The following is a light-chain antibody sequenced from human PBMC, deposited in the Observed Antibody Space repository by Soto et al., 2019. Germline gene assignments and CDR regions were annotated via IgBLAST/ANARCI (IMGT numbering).Light chain of an antibody. CDR3: NSYTSSSTYV. J-gene: IGLJ1*01. V-gene: IGLV2-14*01. CDR1: SRDVGGYNY. Sequence: QSALTQPASVSGSPGQSITISCTGTSRDVGGYNYVSWFQQHPGKAPKLMIYDVRNRPSGISNRFSGSKSGNTASLTISGLQAEDEADYYCNSYTSSSTYVFGTGTKLTVL. CDR2: DVR.